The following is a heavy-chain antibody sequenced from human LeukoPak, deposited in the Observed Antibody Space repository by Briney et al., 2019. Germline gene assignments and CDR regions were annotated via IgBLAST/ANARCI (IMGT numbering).Heavy chain of an antibody. J-gene: IGHJ4*02. V-gene: IGHV1-18*01. CDR2: ISAYNGNT. CDR1: GYTFTSYG. CDR3: ARADDCSSTSCPIFDY. Sequence: ASVKVSCKASGYTFTSYGISWVRQAPGQGLEWMGWISAYNGNTNYAQKLQGRVTMTTDTSTSTAYMELRSLRSDDTAVYYCARADDCSSTSCPIFDYWGQGTLSPSPQ. D-gene: IGHD2-2*01.